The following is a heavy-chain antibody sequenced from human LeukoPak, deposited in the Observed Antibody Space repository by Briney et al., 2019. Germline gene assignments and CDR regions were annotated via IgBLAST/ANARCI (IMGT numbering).Heavy chain of an antibody. CDR3: ARVMDRATRGWFDP. CDR2: IYYSGST. Sequence: SETLSLTCTVSGGSISSYYWSWIRQPPGKGLEWIGYIYYSGSTNYNPSLKSRVIISVDTSKNQFSLRLSSVTAADTAVYYCARVMDRATRGWFDPWGQGTLVTVSS. V-gene: IGHV4-59*01. J-gene: IGHJ5*02. D-gene: IGHD2-15*01. CDR1: GGSISSYY.